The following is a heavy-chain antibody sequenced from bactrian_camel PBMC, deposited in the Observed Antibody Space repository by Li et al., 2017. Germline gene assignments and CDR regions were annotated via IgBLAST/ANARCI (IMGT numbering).Heavy chain of an antibody. V-gene: IGHV3S1*01. CDR1: GYTRSNNC. J-gene: IGHJ4*01. CDR3: AAEPGVLDFAVCRLDYEYKY. CDR2: INTGRGRT. Sequence: HVQLVESGGGAVQAGGSLRLSCAASGYTRSNNCIGWFRQAPGKEREGIAAINTGRGRTSYADSVKGRFTISQDNAENALYLQMNTLKAEDTATYYCAAEPGVLDFAVCRLDYEYKYWGQGTQVTVS. D-gene: IGHD3*01.